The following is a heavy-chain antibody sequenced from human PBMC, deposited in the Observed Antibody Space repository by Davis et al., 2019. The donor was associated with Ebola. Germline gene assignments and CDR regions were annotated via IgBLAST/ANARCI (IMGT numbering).Heavy chain of an antibody. Sequence: PSETLSLTCAVYGGSFSGYYWSWIRQPPGKGLEWIGEINHSGSTNYNPSLKSRVTISVDTSKNQFSLKLSSVTAADTAVYYCARDRGYTASSLDYWGQGTLVTVSS. D-gene: IGHD5-18*01. CDR2: INHSGST. V-gene: IGHV4-34*01. CDR3: ARDRGYTASSLDY. J-gene: IGHJ4*02. CDR1: GGSFSGYY.